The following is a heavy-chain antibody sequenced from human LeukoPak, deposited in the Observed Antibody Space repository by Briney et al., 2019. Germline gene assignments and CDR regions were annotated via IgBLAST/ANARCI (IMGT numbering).Heavy chain of an antibody. J-gene: IGHJ4*02. V-gene: IGHV1-69*05. CDR3: AREMLYSSGWGHPFDY. CDR2: IIPIFGTA. D-gene: IGHD6-19*01. Sequence: SVKVSCKASGGTFSSYAISWVRQAPGQGLEWMGGIIPIFGTANYAQKFQGRVTITTDESTSTAYMELSSLRSEDTAVYYCAREMLYSSGWGHPFDYWGQGTLVTVSS. CDR1: GGTFSSYA.